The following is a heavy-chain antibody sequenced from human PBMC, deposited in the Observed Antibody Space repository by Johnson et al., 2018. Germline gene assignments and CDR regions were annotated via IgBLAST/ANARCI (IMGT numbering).Heavy chain of an antibody. Sequence: QVQLVESGAEVKKPGASVKVSCKASGYTFTSYYMHWVRQAPGQGLEWMGIINPSGGSTSYAQTFQGSVTSTRDTSTSTVYMELSSLGSEDKAVYYCARDTYYYDISGYYIGGDAFDIWGQGTMVTVSA. V-gene: IGHV1-46*01. D-gene: IGHD3-22*01. J-gene: IGHJ3*02. CDR2: INPSGGST. CDR3: ARDTYYYDISGYYIGGDAFDI. CDR1: GYTFTSYY.